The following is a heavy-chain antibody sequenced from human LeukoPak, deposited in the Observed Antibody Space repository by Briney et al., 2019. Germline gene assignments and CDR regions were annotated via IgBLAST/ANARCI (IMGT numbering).Heavy chain of an antibody. CDR1: GFTFSSYA. D-gene: IGHD6-13*01. CDR2: ISGSGGST. J-gene: IGHJ4*02. V-gene: IGHV3-23*01. Sequence: GGSLRLTCAASGFTFSSYAMSWVRQAPGKGLEWVSAISGSGGSTYYADSVKGRFTISRDNSKNTLYLQMNSLRAEDTAVYYCARPSYSKGLGYWGQGTLVTVSS. CDR3: ARPSYSKGLGY.